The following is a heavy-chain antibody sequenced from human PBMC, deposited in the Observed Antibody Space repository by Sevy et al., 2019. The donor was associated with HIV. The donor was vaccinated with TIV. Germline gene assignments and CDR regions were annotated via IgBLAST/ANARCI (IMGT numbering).Heavy chain of an antibody. Sequence: GGSLRLSCAASGFTLSTYDMHWVRQAPGKGLEWVAYIRYDGSNKYYGHSVRGRFTISRDNSKSTLYVQLNSLRAEDTAVYYCARGRKTTQEWLEELDYYYGMDVWGQGSSVTVSS. CDR1: GFTLSTYD. J-gene: IGHJ6*02. D-gene: IGHD2-8*01. CDR2: IRYDGSNK. V-gene: IGHV3-30*02. CDR3: ARGRKTTQEWLEELDYYYGMDV.